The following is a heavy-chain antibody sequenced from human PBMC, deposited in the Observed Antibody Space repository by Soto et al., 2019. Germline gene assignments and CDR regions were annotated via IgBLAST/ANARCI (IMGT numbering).Heavy chain of an antibody. Sequence: QVQLQESGSGLVKPSQTLVLTCTVSGDPISRDGSSWSWLRQPPGKGLEWIGYIYHSGATYYNPSLKSRVTTSVDKSKNQFSLSLASVTAADTAVYYCAREMSYYFDSWGHGTLVTVSS. CDR2: IYHSGAT. V-gene: IGHV4-30-2*01. CDR3: AREMSYYFDS. J-gene: IGHJ4*01. CDR1: GDPISRDGSS.